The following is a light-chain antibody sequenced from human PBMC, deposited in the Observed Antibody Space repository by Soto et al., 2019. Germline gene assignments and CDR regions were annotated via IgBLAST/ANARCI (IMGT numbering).Light chain of an antibody. J-gene: IGLJ1*01. CDR1: SSDVGGYNY. CDR3: SSYTSSTSFY. Sequence: QSVLTQPASVSGSPGQPITISCTGTSSDVGGYNYVSWYQQHPGKAPKLMIYDVTNRPSGVSNRFSGSKSGNTASLTISGLQAEDEGDYYCSSYTSSTSFYFGTGTKSP. CDR2: DVT. V-gene: IGLV2-14*01.